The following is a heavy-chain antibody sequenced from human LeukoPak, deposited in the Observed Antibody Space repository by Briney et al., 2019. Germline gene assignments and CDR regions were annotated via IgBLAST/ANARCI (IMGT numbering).Heavy chain of an antibody. D-gene: IGHD2-2*01. CDR1: GFTFSSYS. CDR3: AKVRWEKSSTSFDYFDY. CDR2: IRYDGSNK. J-gene: IGHJ4*02. Sequence: GGSLRLSCAASGFTFSSYSMNWVRQAPGKGLEWVAFIRYDGSNKYYADSVKGRFTISRDNSKNTLYLQMNSLRAEDTAVYYCAKVRWEKSSTSFDYFDYWGQGTLVTVSS. V-gene: IGHV3-30*02.